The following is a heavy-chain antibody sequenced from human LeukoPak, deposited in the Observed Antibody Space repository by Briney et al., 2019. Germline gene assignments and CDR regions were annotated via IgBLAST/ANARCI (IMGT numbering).Heavy chain of an antibody. J-gene: IGHJ4*02. D-gene: IGHD3-10*01. CDR2: IKEDGSEK. V-gene: IGHV3-7*01. CDR3: AREWFGELSFAY. CDR1: GFTFSSYW. Sequence: GGSLRLSCAASGFTFSSYWMSWVRQAPGKGLEWVANIKEDGSEKYYVDSVKGRFTISRDNAKNSLYLQMNNLRAEDTAVYYCAREWFGELSFAYWGQGTLVTV.